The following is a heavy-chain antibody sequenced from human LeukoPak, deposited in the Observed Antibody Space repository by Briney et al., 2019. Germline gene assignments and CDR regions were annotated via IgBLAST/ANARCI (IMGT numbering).Heavy chain of an antibody. V-gene: IGHV3-23*01. CDR1: GFTFSSYA. Sequence: GGSLRLSCSASGFTFSSYAMSWVRQAPGNGLEWVSAISGSGGSTYYADSVKGRFTMSRDNSKNTLHLQMNSLRAADTAVYYCAKLWFGESAHFDYWGQGTLVTVSA. J-gene: IGHJ4*02. CDR3: AKLWFGESAHFDY. CDR2: ISGSGGST. D-gene: IGHD3-10*01.